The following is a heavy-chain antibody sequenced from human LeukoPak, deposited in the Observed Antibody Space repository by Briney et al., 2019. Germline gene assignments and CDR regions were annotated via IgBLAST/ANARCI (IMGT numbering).Heavy chain of an antibody. V-gene: IGHV3-7*01. CDR3: VSTTRSSPFDN. CDR1: GFTFGAYW. D-gene: IGHD1-1*01. CDR2: IKQDGSDK. Sequence: GSLRLSCAASGFTFGAYWMSWVRQAPGKGLEWLANIKQDGSDKQYVDSVKGRFAISRDNAKTSVYLQMNSLRAEDTAVYYCVSTTRSSPFDNWGQGTLVTVSS. J-gene: IGHJ4*02.